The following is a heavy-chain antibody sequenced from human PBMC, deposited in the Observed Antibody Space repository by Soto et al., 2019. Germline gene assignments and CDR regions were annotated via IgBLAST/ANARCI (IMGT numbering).Heavy chain of an antibody. Sequence: QVQLQESGPGLLQPSETLSLTCSVSGGSVSDKTYYWSWIRQPPGKRLEWIGYVYYSGTTNYNPSLKSRVTISVDLSNNRFSLRLSSVTTADTALYYCARTTAVPNTLRSRYFFDYWCQGTLGTVSS. D-gene: IGHD4-17*01. V-gene: IGHV4-61*01. CDR3: ARTTAVPNTLRSRYFFDY. CDR2: VYYSGTT. J-gene: IGHJ4*02. CDR1: GGSVSDKTYY.